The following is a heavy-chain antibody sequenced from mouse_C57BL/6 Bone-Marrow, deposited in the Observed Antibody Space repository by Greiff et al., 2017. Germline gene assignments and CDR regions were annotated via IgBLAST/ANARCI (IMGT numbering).Heavy chain of an antibody. V-gene: IGHV1-81*01. CDR1: GYTLTSYG. CDR2: IYPRSGNT. CDR3: AKRYGNLFYAMDY. Sequence: QVQLQQSGAELARPGASVKLSCKASGYTLTSYGISWVKQRTGQGLEWIGEIYPRSGNTYYNEKFKGKATLTADKSSSTAYMELRSLTSEDSAVYFCAKRYGNLFYAMDYWGQGTSVTVSS. D-gene: IGHD2-10*02. J-gene: IGHJ4*01.